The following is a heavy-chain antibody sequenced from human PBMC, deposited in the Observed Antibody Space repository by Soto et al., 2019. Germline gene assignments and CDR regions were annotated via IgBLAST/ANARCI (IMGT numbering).Heavy chain of an antibody. CDR2: IIPIFGTA. Sequence: SVKVSCKASGGTFSSYAISWVRQAPGQGLEWMGGIIPIFGTANYAQKFQGRVTITADESTSTAYMELSSLRSEDTAVYYCAKLVGGDSEKASFDYWGQGTLVTVSS. J-gene: IGHJ4*02. CDR1: GGTFSSYA. D-gene: IGHD1-1*01. CDR3: AKLVGGDSEKASFDY. V-gene: IGHV1-69*13.